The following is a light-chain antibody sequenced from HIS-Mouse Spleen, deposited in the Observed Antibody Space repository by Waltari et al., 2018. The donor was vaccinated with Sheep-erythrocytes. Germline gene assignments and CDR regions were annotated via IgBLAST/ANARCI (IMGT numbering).Light chain of an antibody. CDR2: DAS. V-gene: IGKV1D-13*01. CDR1: QGISSA. Sequence: AIQLTQSPSSLSASVGDRVTITCRASQGISSALAWYQQKPGKAPKLLIYDASSLESRFPSRFSGSGSGTDFTLTISSLQPEDFATYYCQQFNNYPRTFGQGTKVEIK. CDR3: QQFNNYPRT. J-gene: IGKJ1*01.